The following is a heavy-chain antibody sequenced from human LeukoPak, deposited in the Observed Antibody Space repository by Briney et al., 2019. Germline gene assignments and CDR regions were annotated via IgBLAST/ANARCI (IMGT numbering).Heavy chain of an antibody. D-gene: IGHD2-2*01. J-gene: IGHJ5*02. CDR1: GYTFTSYY. CDR2: INPSGGST. Sequence: ASVKVSCKASGYTFTSYYMHWVRQAPGQGLEWMGIINPSGGSTSYAQTFQGRVTMTRDMSTSTVYMELSSLRSEDTAVYYRALQGGRSSIVVVPAAPGSWFDPWGQGTLVTVSS. V-gene: IGHV1-46*01. CDR3: ALQGGRSSIVVVPAAPGSWFDP.